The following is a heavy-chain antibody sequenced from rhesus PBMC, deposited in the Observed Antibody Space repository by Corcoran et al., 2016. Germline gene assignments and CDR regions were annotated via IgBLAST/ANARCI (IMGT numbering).Heavy chain of an antibody. CDR2: INSKMAST. D-gene: IGHD4-23*01. J-gene: IGHJ4*01. CDR3: ARGDTVTTFVY. Sequence: QVQLQESGPGLVKPSETLSLTCAVSGGSISSSNWLTWIRQHPGKGLEWIGGINSKMASTNPHPSLKSRVTITKDTSKNQFSLKLSSVTAADTAVYYCARGDTVTTFVYWGQGVLVTVSS. CDR1: GGSISSSNWL. V-gene: IGHV4S18*01.